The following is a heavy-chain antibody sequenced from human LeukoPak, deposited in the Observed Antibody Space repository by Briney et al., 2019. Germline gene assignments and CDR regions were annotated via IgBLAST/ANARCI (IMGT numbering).Heavy chain of an antibody. D-gene: IGHD1-14*01. CDR1: GYTFTDYY. Sequence: ASVKVSCKASGYTFTDYYIHWLGQAPGQGLEWMGWINSNSGGTQYAQKFQGRVTVTRDMSITTAYMELTRMTSDDTAVYYCAREIPSTIDGYDVWGQGTVVTVS. J-gene: IGHJ3*01. V-gene: IGHV1-2*02. CDR3: AREIPSTIDGYDV. CDR2: INSNSGGT.